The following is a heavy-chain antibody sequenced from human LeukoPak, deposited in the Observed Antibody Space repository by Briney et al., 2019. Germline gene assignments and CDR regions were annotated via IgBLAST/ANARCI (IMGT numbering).Heavy chain of an antibody. CDR3: ARDRGYSSSWFDY. J-gene: IGHJ4*02. D-gene: IGHD6-13*01. CDR2: IQYDGGNK. V-gene: IGHV3-30*02. Sequence: GGSLRLSCAASGFTFSTYDMHWVRQAPGKGLEWVAFIQYDGGNKHYADSVEGRFTISRDNAKNSLYLQMNSLRAEDTAVYYCARDRGYSSSWFDYWGQGTLVTVSS. CDR1: GFTFSTYD.